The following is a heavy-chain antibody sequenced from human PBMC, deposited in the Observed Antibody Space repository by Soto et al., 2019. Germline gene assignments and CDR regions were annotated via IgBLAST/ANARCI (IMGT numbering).Heavy chain of an antibody. V-gene: IGHV3-23*01. CDR2: ISGSGSST. CDR1: GFTFSSYA. Sequence: GGSLRLSCEASGFTFSSYAMSWVRQAPGKGLEWVSSISGSGSSTHYADAVRGRFTISRDNSKNTLYMQMNSLRAEDKAAYYCSNVGPYKEAWYYDSSGQGALVTVS. D-gene: IGHD3-10*01. J-gene: IGHJ4*02. CDR3: SNVGPYKEAWYYDS.